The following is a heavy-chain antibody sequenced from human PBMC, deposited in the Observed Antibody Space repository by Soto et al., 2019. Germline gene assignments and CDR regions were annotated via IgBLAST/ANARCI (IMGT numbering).Heavy chain of an antibody. CDR3: ARPTQNVLRYFDWLLDYYYGMDV. CDR1: GYTFTSYY. V-gene: IGHV1-46*03. CDR2: INPSGSST. Sequence: ASVKVSCKASGYTFTSYYMHWVRQAPGQGLEWMGIINPSGSSTRYAQKFQGRVTMTRDTSTSTVYMELSSLRSEDTAVYYCARPTQNVLRYFDWLLDYYYGMDVWG. J-gene: IGHJ6*02. D-gene: IGHD3-9*01.